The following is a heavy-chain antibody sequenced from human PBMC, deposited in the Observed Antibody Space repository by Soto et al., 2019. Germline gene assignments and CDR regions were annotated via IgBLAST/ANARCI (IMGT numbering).Heavy chain of an antibody. CDR3: ARYSTAQWELGFMAFDI. J-gene: IGHJ3*02. Sequence: QVQLQQWGAGLLKPSETLSLTCTVSGGSFSGYYWSWIRQSPGKGLEWIGEINQSGSTNYNPSLKGRVITSVDTSKNQFSLKLSSVTAADTAVYYCARYSTAQWELGFMAFDIWGQGTMVTVSS. D-gene: IGHD1-26*01. CDR2: INQSGST. CDR1: GGSFSGYY. V-gene: IGHV4-34*01.